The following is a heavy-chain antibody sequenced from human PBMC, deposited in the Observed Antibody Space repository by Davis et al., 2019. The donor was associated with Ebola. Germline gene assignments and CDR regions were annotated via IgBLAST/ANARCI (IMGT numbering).Heavy chain of an antibody. CDR2: ISYDGSNK. CDR1: GFVFRNYV. D-gene: IGHD5-12*01. V-gene: IGHV3-30-3*01. CDR3: ARAGSIVATIYYFDY. Sequence: GESLKISCAASGFVFRNYVMSWVRQAPGKGLEWVAVISYDGSNKYYADSVKGRFTISRDNSKNTLYLQMNSLRAEDTAVYYCARAGSIVATIYYFDYWGQGTLVTVSS. J-gene: IGHJ4*02.